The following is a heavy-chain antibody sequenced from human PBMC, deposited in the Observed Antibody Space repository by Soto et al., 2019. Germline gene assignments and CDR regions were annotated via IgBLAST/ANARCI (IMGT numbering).Heavy chain of an antibody. D-gene: IGHD2-15*01. V-gene: IGHV1-69*12. J-gene: IGHJ4*02. CDR1: GGTFSSYA. CDR2: LIPIVGTA. Sequence: QVQLVQSGAEVKKPGSSVKVSCKASGGTFSSYAISWVRQAPGQGLEWMGGLIPIVGTANYAQKVQGRVTITADESTSTAYMELSSLRSEDTDVYYCARESRYCSGGSCYFLPGIDYWGQGTLVTVSS. CDR3: ARESRYCSGGSCYFLPGIDY.